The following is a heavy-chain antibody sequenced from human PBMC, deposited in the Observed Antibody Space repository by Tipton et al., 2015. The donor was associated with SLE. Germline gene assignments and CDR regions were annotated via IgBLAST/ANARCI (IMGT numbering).Heavy chain of an antibody. Sequence: LSLTCNVSGASISSGHSYWGWIRQYPGKGLEWIGYIHRGGNTYSNPSLKSRLTLSVDLSQNQFSLKLTSLPAADTALYYCVRRGWVDAFDIWGQGTMVIVSS. J-gene: IGHJ3*02. CDR3: VRRGWVDAFDI. D-gene: IGHD6-19*01. CDR1: GASISSGHSY. V-gene: IGHV4-31*03. CDR2: IHRGGNT.